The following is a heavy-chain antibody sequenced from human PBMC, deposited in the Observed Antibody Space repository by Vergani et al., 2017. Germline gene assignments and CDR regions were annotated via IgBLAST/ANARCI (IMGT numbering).Heavy chain of an antibody. V-gene: IGHV4-4*07. Sequence: QVQLQESGPGLVKPSETLSLTCTVSGGSISSYYWSWIRQPAGKGLEWIGRIYTSGSTNYNPSLKSRVTMSVDTSKNQFSLKLRSVTAADTAVYYCARAAIRPFYYGDYEYYFDYWGQGTLVTVSS. CDR1: GGSISSYY. CDR2: IYTSGST. D-gene: IGHD4-17*01. J-gene: IGHJ4*02. CDR3: ARAAIRPFYYGDYEYYFDY.